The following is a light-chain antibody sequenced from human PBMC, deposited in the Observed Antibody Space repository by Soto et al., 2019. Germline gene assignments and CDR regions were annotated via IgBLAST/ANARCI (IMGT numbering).Light chain of an antibody. CDR1: SGHSSDA. V-gene: IGLV4-69*01. Sequence: QLVLTQPPSASASLGASVKLTCTLSSGHSSDAIAWHQQQPEKGPRYMMKVISDGSHKKGDGIPDRFSGSTSGAERYLTISSLHSEDEADYYCQTWGIGGDVVFGGGTKLTVL. CDR3: QTWGIGGDVV. CDR2: VISDGSH. J-gene: IGLJ2*01.